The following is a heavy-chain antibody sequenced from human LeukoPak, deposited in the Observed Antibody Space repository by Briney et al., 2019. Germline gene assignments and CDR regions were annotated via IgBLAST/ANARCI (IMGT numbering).Heavy chain of an antibody. CDR3: ARDSGSGWSRFDY. Sequence: EAPVKVSCKASGYTFTGYYMHWVRQAPGQGLEWMGWINPNSGGTNYAQKFQGWVTMTRDTSISTAYMELSRLRSDDTAVYYCARDSGSGWSRFDYWGQGTLVTVSS. CDR1: GYTFTGYY. CDR2: INPNSGGT. V-gene: IGHV1-2*04. D-gene: IGHD6-19*01. J-gene: IGHJ4*02.